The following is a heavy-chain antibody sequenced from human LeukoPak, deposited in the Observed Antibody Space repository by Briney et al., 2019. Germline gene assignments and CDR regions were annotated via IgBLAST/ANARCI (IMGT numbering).Heavy chain of an antibody. D-gene: IGHD2-15*01. CDR2: ISGSGGST. CDR1: GFTFSSYA. CDR3: AKGYCSGGSCYGMDV. J-gene: IGHJ6*02. V-gene: IGHV3-23*01. Sequence: GGSLRLSCEASGFTFSSYAMSWVRQAPGKGLEWVSVISGSGGSTYYADSVKGRFIISRDNSKNTLYLQMNSLRAEETAVYYCAKGYCSGGSCYGMDVWGQGTTVTVPS.